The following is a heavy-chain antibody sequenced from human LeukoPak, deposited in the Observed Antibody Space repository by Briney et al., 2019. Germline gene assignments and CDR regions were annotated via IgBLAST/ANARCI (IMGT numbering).Heavy chain of an antibody. CDR2: IYTSGST. CDR3: ARQAGAAGTFDY. CDR1: GGSISSYY. D-gene: IGHD6-13*01. J-gene: IGHJ4*02. Sequence: SETLSLTCTVSGGSISSYYWSWIRQPAGKGLEWIGRIYTSGSTNYNPSLKSRVTMSVDTSKSQFSLELSSVTAADTAVYYCARQAGAAGTFDYWGQGTLVTVSS. V-gene: IGHV4-4*07.